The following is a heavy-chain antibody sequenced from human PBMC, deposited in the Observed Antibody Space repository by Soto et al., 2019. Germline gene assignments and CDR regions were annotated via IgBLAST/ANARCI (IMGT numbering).Heavy chain of an antibody. D-gene: IGHD6-13*01. CDR1: GGSISSYF. CDR3: ARDLAAVPRAFDY. V-gene: IGHV4-59*01. J-gene: IGHJ4*02. Sequence: SETLSLTCTVSGGSISSYFYIWVRQPPGKGLEWIGSVYYTGTTDYNPSLKSRVTISVDTSKTQFSLNLRSVTAAGTAVYYCARDLAAVPRAFDYWGRGTLVTVSS. CDR2: VYYTGTT.